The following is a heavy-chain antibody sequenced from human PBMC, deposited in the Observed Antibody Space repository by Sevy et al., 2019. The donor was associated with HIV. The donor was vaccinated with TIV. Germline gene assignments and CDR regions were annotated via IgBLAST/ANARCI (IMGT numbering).Heavy chain of an antibody. CDR2: ITNSGSSI. D-gene: IGHD4-17*01. CDR1: GFTFSSYE. V-gene: IGHV3-48*03. J-gene: IGHJ4*02. CDR3: ARDLPPSATTVAHFDY. Sequence: GGSLRLSCTASGFTFSSYEMNWVRQAPGKGLEWVSYITNSGSSIYYSDSVRDRFTVSRDNAKNSLYLQMKSLRAEDTAVYYCARDLPPSATTVAHFDYWGRGTLVTVSS.